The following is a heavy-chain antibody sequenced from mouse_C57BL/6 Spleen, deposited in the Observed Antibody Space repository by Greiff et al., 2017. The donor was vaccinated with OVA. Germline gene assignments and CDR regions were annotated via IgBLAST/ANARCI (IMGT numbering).Heavy chain of an antibody. J-gene: IGHJ2*01. Sequence: VQLQQSGPELVKPGASVKISCKASGYAFSSSWMNWVKQRPGKGLEWIGRIYPGDGDTNYNGKFKGKATMTADKSSSTAYMQLSSLTSEDSAVYFCARNGPTVVAGGYYLDYWGQGTTLTVSS. CDR1: GYAFSSSW. CDR2: IYPGDGDT. CDR3: ARNGPTVVAGGYYLDY. V-gene: IGHV1-82*01. D-gene: IGHD1-1*01.